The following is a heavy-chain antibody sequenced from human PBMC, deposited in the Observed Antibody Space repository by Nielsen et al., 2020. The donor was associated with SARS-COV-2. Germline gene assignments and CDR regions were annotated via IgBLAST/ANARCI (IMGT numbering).Heavy chain of an antibody. CDR1: DGSISNYY. Sequence: SETLSLTCTISDGSISNYYWNWIRQAPGKALEWIGYIYYTGSTYYNPSLQSRLTISLDTSKNQFSLKLSSVTAADTAVYYCARGLKGAGSYYFDYWGQGTLVTVSS. CDR2: IYYTGST. D-gene: IGHD3-10*01. CDR3: ARGLKGAGSYYFDY. V-gene: IGHV4-59*12. J-gene: IGHJ4*02.